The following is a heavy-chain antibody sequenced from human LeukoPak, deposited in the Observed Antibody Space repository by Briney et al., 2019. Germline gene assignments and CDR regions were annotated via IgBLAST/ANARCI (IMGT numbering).Heavy chain of an antibody. D-gene: IGHD6-19*01. CDR3: VVRGWMVIGYHFDY. Sequence: PGWSLRLSCAASGFTLSSYAMSWVRQAPGKGLAWVSAISGSGGSTYYADSLKGRFTISRHNSKTTLYLQMHSLRAEHTAVYYCVVRGWMVIGYHFDYGSQGTLVTVSS. J-gene: IGHJ4*02. CDR1: GFTLSSYA. CDR2: ISGSGGST. V-gene: IGHV3-23*01.